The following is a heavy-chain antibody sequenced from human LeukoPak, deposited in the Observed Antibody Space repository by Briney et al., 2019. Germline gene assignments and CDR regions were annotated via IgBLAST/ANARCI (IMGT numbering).Heavy chain of an antibody. Sequence: GPTVKLSCKVSGYTFTSEGISWVRRAPAQGLEWVVWISAYNGNTNYAQKLQGRVTMTTDTSTRTAYMELRSLRSDDTAVYYCARVVVATSRMIAAAGTWRYYFDYWGQGTLVTVSS. CDR1: GYTFTSEG. CDR3: ARVVVATSRMIAAAGTWRYYFDY. D-gene: IGHD6-13*01. J-gene: IGHJ4*02. V-gene: IGHV1-18*01. CDR2: ISAYNGNT.